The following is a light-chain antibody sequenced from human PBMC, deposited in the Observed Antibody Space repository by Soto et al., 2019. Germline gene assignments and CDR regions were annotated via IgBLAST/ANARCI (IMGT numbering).Light chain of an antibody. CDR2: GAS. J-gene: IGKJ2*01. V-gene: IGKV3-15*01. Sequence: EVVLTQSPATLSVSPGDRATLSCRASQSVSRNLAWYQQKPGQAPRLLIYGASTRATGVPARFSGRGSATEFTLSISTLQSDDFAVCYFERYDDWPPDPFGLGAK. CDR1: QSVSRN. CDR3: ERYDDWPPDP.